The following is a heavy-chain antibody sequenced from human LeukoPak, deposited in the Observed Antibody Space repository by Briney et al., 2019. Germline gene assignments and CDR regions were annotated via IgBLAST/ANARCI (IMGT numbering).Heavy chain of an antibody. CDR3: AREDYYDSSGYSV. V-gene: IGHV3-74*01. D-gene: IGHD3-22*01. CDR2: INTDGSST. J-gene: IGHJ4*02. CDR1: GFTLSSYC. Sequence: GGSLRLSCTASGFTLSSYCMQWVRQAPGKGLVWVSRINTDGSSTSYADSVKGRFTISRDNAKNTLYLQMNSLRAEDTAVYYCAREDYYDSSGYSVWGQGTLVTVSS.